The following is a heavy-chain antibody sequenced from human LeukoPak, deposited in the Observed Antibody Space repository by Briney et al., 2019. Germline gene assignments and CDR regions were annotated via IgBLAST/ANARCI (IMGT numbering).Heavy chain of an antibody. CDR1: GFSLNTSGVG. D-gene: IGHD4-11*01. J-gene: IGHJ4*02. Sequence: SGPTLVQPSQTLTLTCTFSGFSLNTSGVGVGWIRQPPGKALEWLALIYWNDDKRSSPSLKTRLAISKDTSKKQVALAIIDMDPVDTATYYCAYTFYSTAHAFEFWGQGTLVTVSS. CDR2: IYWNDDK. V-gene: IGHV2-5*01. CDR3: AYTFYSTAHAFEF.